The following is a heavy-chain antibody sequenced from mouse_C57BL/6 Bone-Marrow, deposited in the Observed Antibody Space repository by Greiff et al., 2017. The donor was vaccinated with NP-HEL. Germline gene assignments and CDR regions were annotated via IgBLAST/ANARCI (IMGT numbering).Heavy chain of an antibody. D-gene: IGHD2-1*01. CDR2: INPGSGGT. CDR3: AIYLYAMDY. Sequence: LQESGAELVRPGTSVTVSCKASGYAFTNYLIEWVKQRPGQGLEWIGVINPGSGGTNYNEKFKGKATLTADKSSSTAYMQRSSLTSEASAFYFCAIYLYAMDYWGQGTSVTVSS. V-gene: IGHV1-54*01. CDR1: GYAFTNYL. J-gene: IGHJ4*01.